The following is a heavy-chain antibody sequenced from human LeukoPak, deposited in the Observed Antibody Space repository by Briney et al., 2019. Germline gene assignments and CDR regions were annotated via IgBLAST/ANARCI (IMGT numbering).Heavy chain of an antibody. CDR2: IYYSGST. CDR1: GFTFSSYA. Sequence: SGGSLRLSCAASGFTFSSYAMSWIRQPPGKGLEWIGYIYYSGSTNYNPSLKSRVTISVDTSKNQFSLKLSSVTAADTAVYYCARATRVAGTGNWFDPWGQGTLVTVSS. CDR3: ARATRVAGTGNWFDP. D-gene: IGHD6-19*01. J-gene: IGHJ5*02. V-gene: IGHV4-59*01.